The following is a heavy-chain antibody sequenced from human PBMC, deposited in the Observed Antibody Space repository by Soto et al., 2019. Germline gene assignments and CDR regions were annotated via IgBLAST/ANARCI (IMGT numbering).Heavy chain of an antibody. J-gene: IGHJ3*02. CDR3: ARDRYYYDSSGYFSLDFDI. V-gene: IGHV4-4*02. CDR2: IYHSGST. CDR1: GGSISSSNW. D-gene: IGHD3-22*01. Sequence: QVQLQESGPGLVKPSGTLSLTCAVSGGSISSSNWWSWVRQPPGKRLEWIGEIYHSGSTNDNPSLKSRVTISVVKDKNQFPLTLRSVSAADTAGYYCARDRYYYDSSGYFSLDFDIWGQGTMVSVSS.